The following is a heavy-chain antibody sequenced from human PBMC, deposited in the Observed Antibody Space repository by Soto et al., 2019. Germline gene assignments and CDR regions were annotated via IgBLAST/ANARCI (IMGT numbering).Heavy chain of an antibody. CDR1: GADINTYS. CDR2: IYTSASI. CDR3: ARDREAGYNFYYGLDV. D-gene: IGHD6-19*01. Sequence: SETLSLTCSVSGADINTYSWTWIRQPAGKGLEWIGRIYTSASINYNPSLKGRVTLSVDTSTNQVSLRLASVTAADTAIYYCARDREAGYNFYYGLDVWGQGTTVTVSS. V-gene: IGHV4-4*07. J-gene: IGHJ6*02.